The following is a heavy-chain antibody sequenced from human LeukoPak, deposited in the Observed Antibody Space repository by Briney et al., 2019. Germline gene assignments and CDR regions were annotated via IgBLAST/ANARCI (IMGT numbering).Heavy chain of an antibody. J-gene: IGHJ6*02. D-gene: IGHD2-2*01. CDR1: GFTFSYYG. V-gene: IGHV3-33*01. CDR2: IWSDGDNK. CDR3: ARENRGQYQLLSGVDV. Sequence: PGGSLRLSCAASGFTFSYYGMDWVRQAPGKGLEWVAVIWSDGDNKYYADSAKGRFTISRDNSKNTLYLQMNSLRAEDTVVYYCARENRGQYQLLSGVDVWGQGTTVTVSS.